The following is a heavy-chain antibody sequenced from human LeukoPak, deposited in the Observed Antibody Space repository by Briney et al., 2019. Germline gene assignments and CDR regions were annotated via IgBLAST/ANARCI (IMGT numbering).Heavy chain of an antibody. CDR2: INPGGANT. V-gene: IGHV1-46*01. D-gene: IGHD6-19*01. J-gene: IGHJ5*01. CDR3: ARDRGSGWFVY. Sequence: ASVKVSCKASGYTFTNYYIHWVRQAPGQGLEWMGLINPGGANTNYAQNFQGRVTMTRDTSTSTVYMELSSLRSDDTAVYYCARDRGSGWFVYWGQGTLVTVSS. CDR1: GYTFTNYY.